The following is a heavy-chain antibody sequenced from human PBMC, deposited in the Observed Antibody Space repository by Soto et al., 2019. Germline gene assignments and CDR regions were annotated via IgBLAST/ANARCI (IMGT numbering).Heavy chain of an antibody. D-gene: IGHD3-3*01. J-gene: IGHJ4*02. V-gene: IGHV4-34*01. CDR1: GGSFSGYY. CDR2: INHSEST. CDR3: ARGTALIFGNFDY. Sequence: QVQLQQWGAGLLKPSATLSLTCAVYGGSFSGYYWSWIRQPPGKGLEWIGEINHSESTKYNPSLKSRVTISVATSKNQFSLKLSSVTAADTAVYYCARGTALIFGNFDYWGQGTLVTVSS.